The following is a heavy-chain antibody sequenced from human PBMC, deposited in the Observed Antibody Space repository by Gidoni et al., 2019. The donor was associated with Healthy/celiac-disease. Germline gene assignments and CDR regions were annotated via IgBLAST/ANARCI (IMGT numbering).Heavy chain of an antibody. CDR2: IIPIFGTA. Sequence: GIIPIFGTANYAQKFQGRVTITADKSTSTAYMELSSLRSEDTAVYYCARDRGEITIFGVVTDNWFDPWGQGTLVTVSS. CDR3: ARDRGEITIFGVVTDNWFDP. J-gene: IGHJ5*02. V-gene: IGHV1-69*06. D-gene: IGHD3-3*01.